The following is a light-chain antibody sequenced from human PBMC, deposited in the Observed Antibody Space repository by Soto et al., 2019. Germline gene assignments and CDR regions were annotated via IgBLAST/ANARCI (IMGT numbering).Light chain of an antibody. J-gene: IGKJ3*01. CDR2: GAS. Sequence: IVLTQYKGTLSLSPGERATLSCRASQSVAYTYLAWFQQKPGQAPRLLIYGASNRATGIPDRFSGSGSGTDFTLTISRLEPEDFAVYYCQQYGTSPFTFGPGTKVDIK. V-gene: IGKV3-20*01. CDR3: QQYGTSPFT. CDR1: QSVAYTY.